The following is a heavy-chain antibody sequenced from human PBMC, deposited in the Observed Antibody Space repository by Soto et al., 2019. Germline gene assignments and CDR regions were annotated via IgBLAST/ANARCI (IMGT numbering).Heavy chain of an antibody. J-gene: IGHJ6*02. CDR2: IYDSGST. Sequence: SETLSLTCTVSGGSISSYYWSWIRQPPGKGLEWIGYIYDSGSTYYNSSLKSRVTMSVDTSKNQFSLKLSSVTAADTAVYYCARGSSIAGLYYGMDVWGQGTTVTVSS. CDR1: GGSISSYY. D-gene: IGHD6-6*01. CDR3: ARGSSIAGLYYGMDV. V-gene: IGHV4-59*08.